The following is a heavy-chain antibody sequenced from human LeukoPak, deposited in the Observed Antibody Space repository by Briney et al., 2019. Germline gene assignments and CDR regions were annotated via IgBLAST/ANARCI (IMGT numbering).Heavy chain of an antibody. D-gene: IGHD3-3*01. Sequence: ASVKVSCKVSGYTVTELSMHWVRQAPGKGLEWMGGFDPEDGETIYAQKFQGRVTMTEDTSTDTAYMELSSLRSEDTAVYYCATVGDASPYYDFWSGSYLFDYWGQGTLVTVSS. CDR2: FDPEDGET. V-gene: IGHV1-24*01. CDR3: ATVGDASPYYDFWSGSYLFDY. CDR1: GYTVTELS. J-gene: IGHJ4*02.